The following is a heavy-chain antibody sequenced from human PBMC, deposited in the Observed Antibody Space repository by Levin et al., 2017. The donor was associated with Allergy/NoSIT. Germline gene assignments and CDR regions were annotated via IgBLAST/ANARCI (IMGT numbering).Heavy chain of an antibody. CDR1: GYTFTGYY. V-gene: IGHV1-2*02. Sequence: GESLKISCKASGYTFTGYYMHWVRQAPGQGLEWMGWINPNSGGTNYAQKFQGRVTMTRDTSISTAYMELSRLRSDDTAVYYCARESMGIAVAGTGGWFDPWGQGTLVTVSS. CDR3: ARESMGIAVAGTGGWFDP. D-gene: IGHD6-19*01. J-gene: IGHJ5*02. CDR2: INPNSGGT.